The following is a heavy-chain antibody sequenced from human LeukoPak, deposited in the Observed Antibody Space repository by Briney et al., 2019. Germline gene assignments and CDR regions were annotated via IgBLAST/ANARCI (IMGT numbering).Heavy chain of an antibody. V-gene: IGHV3-48*01. CDR3: ARARDYGDYPPDY. Sequence: GGSLRLSCAASGFTFNTYSMNWVRQAPGKGLEWVSYIGGSGTTIYYADSVEGRFTISRDNGKKLLHLQMSSLRVEDTAVYYCARARDYGDYPPDYWGQGTLVTVSS. CDR2: IGGSGTTI. CDR1: GFTFNTYS. J-gene: IGHJ4*02. D-gene: IGHD4-17*01.